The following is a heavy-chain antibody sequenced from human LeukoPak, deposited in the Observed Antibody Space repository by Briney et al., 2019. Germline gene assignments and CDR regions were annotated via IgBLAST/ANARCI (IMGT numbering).Heavy chain of an antibody. V-gene: IGHV3-21*01. CDR3: ASRPTYYYDSSGYSIDY. CDR2: ISSSSSYI. D-gene: IGHD3-22*01. CDR1: GFTFDDYG. J-gene: IGHJ4*02. Sequence: PGGSLRLSCAASGFTFDDYGMSWVRQAPGKGLEWVSSISSSSSYIYYADSVKGRFTISRDNAKNSLYLQMNSLRAEDTAVYYCASRPTYYYDSSGYSIDYWGQGTLVTVSS.